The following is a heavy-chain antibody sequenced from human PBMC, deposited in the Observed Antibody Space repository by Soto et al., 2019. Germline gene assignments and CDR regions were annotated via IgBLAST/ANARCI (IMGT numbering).Heavy chain of an antibody. CDR1: GGSISSYY. J-gene: IGHJ6*02. V-gene: IGHV4-59*01. Sequence: SETLSLTCSVSGGSISSYYWSWIRQPPGKGLEWIGYIYYSGSTNYNPSLKSRVTISVDTSKNQFSLKLSSVTAADTAVYYCARAGYSGSYGDYHGMDVWGQGTTVTV. D-gene: IGHD1-26*01. CDR3: ARAGYSGSYGDYHGMDV. CDR2: IYYSGST.